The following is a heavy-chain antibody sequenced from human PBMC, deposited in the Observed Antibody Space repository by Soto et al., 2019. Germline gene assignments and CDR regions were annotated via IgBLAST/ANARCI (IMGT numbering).Heavy chain of an antibody. D-gene: IGHD3-3*01. V-gene: IGHV4-34*01. CDR3: ARGRYTIFGVVISIKWFDA. CDR2: INHSGGT. J-gene: IGHJ5*02. Sequence: SETLSLTSAVYGGSFSGYFWSWILQPPGKGLEWIGEINHSGGTNYNPSLKSRLTISVDTSKNQFSLKLSSVTAAHRAVYYCARGRYTIFGVVISIKWFDAWGQG. CDR1: GGSFSGYF.